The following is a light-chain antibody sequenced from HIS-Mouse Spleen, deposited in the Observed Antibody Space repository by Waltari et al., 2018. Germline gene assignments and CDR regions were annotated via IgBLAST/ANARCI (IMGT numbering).Light chain of an antibody. CDR1: SSDVGSYNL. CDR2: EGS. V-gene: IGLV2-23*01. J-gene: IGLJ3*02. Sequence: QSALTQPASVSGSPGQSITISCTGTSSDVGSYNLVPWYQQHPGKAPKLRIYEGSKRPAGVSNRFSGSKSGNTASLTISGLQAEDEADYYCCSYAGSSTNWVFGGGTKLTVL. CDR3: CSYAGSSTNWV.